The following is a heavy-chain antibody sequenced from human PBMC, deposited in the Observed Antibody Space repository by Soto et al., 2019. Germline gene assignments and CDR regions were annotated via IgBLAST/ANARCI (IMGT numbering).Heavy chain of an antibody. CDR1: GFTFSSYA. CDR3: ARDLYSSGWFALDYYYYGMDV. V-gene: IGHV3-30-3*01. J-gene: IGHJ6*02. CDR2: ISYDGSNK. Sequence: QVQLVESGGGVVQPGRSLRLSCAASGFTFSSYAMHWVRQAPGKGLEWVAVISYDGSNKYYADSVKGRFTISRDNSKNTLYLQMNSLRAEDTAVYYCARDLYSSGWFALDYYYYGMDVWGQGTTVTVSS. D-gene: IGHD6-19*01.